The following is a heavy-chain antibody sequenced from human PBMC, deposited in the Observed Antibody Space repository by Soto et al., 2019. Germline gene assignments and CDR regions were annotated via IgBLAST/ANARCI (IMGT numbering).Heavy chain of an antibody. J-gene: IGHJ6*02. Sequence: GGSLRLSCAASGFTFSSYSMIWVRQATGKGLEWVSVITGSGGSTYYADSVKGRFTISRDNSKNTLYLQMNSLRAEDTAVYYCASAAREYYYYGMDVWGQGTTVTVSS. CDR1: GFTFSSYS. CDR2: ITGSGGST. V-gene: IGHV3-23*01. CDR3: ASAAREYYYYGMDV.